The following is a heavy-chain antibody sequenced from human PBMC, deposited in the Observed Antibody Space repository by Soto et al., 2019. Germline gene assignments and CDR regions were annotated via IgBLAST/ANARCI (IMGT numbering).Heavy chain of an antibody. D-gene: IGHD1-7*01. CDR2: ISGSGGST. V-gene: IGHV3-23*01. Sequence: PGGSLRLSCAASGFTFSSYAMSWVRQAPGKGLEWVSAISGSGGSTYYADSVKGRFAISRDNSKNTLYLQMNSLRAEDTAVYYCAKASRTGTTVHWFDPWGQGTLVTVSS. J-gene: IGHJ5*02. CDR3: AKASRTGTTVHWFDP. CDR1: GFTFSSYA.